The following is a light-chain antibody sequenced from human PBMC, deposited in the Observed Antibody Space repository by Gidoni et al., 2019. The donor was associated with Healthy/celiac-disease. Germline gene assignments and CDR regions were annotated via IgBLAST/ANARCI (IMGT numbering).Light chain of an antibody. CDR3: QQSYSTVT. Sequence: DIQMTQSPSSLSASVGERVTITCRASQSISSYLNWYQQKPGKAPKLLIYAASSLQSGVPSRFSVSGSGTDFTLTISSLQPEDFATYYCQQSYSTVTFGPGTKVDIK. V-gene: IGKV1-39*01. J-gene: IGKJ3*01. CDR1: QSISSY. CDR2: AAS.